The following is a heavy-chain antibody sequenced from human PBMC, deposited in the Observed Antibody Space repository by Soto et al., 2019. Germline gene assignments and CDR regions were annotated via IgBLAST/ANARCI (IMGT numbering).Heavy chain of an antibody. D-gene: IGHD3-9*01. J-gene: IGHJ6*02. CDR3: ARALYYDILTGYYGPDYYYYGMDV. Sequence: SVKVSCNASGGTFSSYAISWVRQAPGQGLEWMGGIIPIFGTANYAQKFQGRVTITADESTSTAYMELSSLRSEDTAVYYCARALYYDILTGYYGPDYYYYGMDVWGQGTTVTSP. CDR2: IIPIFGTA. V-gene: IGHV1-69*13. CDR1: GGTFSSYA.